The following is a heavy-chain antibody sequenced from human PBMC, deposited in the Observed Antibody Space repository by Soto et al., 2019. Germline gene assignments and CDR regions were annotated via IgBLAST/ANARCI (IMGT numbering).Heavy chain of an antibody. Sequence: SETLSLTCTVSGGSISSGDYYRSWIRQPPGKGLEWIGYIYYSGSTYYNPSLKSRVTISVDTSKNQFSLKLSSVTAADTAVYYCAKSTVEVWFDPWGQGTLVTVSS. CDR2: IYYSGST. CDR1: GGSISSGDYY. D-gene: IGHD4-17*01. CDR3: AKSTVEVWFDP. V-gene: IGHV4-30-4*01. J-gene: IGHJ5*02.